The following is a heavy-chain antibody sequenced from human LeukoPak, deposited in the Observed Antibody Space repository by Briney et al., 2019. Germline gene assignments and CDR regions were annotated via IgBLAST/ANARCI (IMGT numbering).Heavy chain of an antibody. CDR2: INPNSGNP. J-gene: IGHJ6*03. CDR1: GYTFTSYD. Sequence: ASVKVSCKASGYTFTSYDINWVRQATGQGLEWMGWINPNSGNPGYAQKFQGRVPLSRSTATKTAFFELRSLRSEDTAVYYCARADELRFLEWLSTYYYYYYMDVWGKGTTVTVSS. CDR3: ARADELRFLEWLSTYYYYYYMDV. D-gene: IGHD3-3*01. V-gene: IGHV1-8*01.